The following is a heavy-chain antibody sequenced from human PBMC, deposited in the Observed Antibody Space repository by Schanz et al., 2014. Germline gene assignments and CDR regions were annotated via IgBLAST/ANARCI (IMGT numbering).Heavy chain of an antibody. CDR1: GFTFSSHW. CDR2: INGDGSRT. D-gene: IGHD1-1*01. V-gene: IGHV3-74*01. J-gene: IGHJ4*02. Sequence: VQVVQSGGGLVQPGGSLRLSCAASGFTFSSHWMHWVRQAPGKGLVWVSRINGDGSRTAYADSVKGRFTISRDNAKNTLYLEMNSLRAEDTALYYCARDRRNADLDYWGQGTLVTVSS. CDR3: ARDRRNADLDY.